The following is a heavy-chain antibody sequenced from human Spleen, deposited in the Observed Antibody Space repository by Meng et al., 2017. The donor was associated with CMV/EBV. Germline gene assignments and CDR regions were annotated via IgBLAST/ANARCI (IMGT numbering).Heavy chain of an antibody. D-gene: IGHD6-13*01. Sequence: GESLKISCAASGFTFSSYAMSWVRQAPGKGLEWVSAISGSGGSTYYADSVKGRFTISRDNSKNTLYLQMNSLRAEDTAVYYCARASHYSTTYYYYAMDVWGQGTTVTVSS. J-gene: IGHJ6*02. V-gene: IGHV3-23*01. CDR3: ARASHYSTTYYYYAMDV. CDR1: GFTFSSYA. CDR2: ISGSGGST.